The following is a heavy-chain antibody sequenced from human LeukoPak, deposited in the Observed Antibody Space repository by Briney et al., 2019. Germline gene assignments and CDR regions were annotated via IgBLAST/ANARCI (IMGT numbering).Heavy chain of an antibody. Sequence: PPETLSLTCTPSGGAISSYYWSSIPHPPGKGLEWIGYISYSVATNYNPSLKSRVTISVDTSKNQFSLNLTSVAATDTAVYYFARSGGKYSPLGYWSQGTLVTVSS. V-gene: IGHV4-59*01. J-gene: IGHJ4*02. CDR3: ARSGGKYSPLGY. CDR2: ISYSVAT. D-gene: IGHD3-16*01. CDR1: GGAISSYY.